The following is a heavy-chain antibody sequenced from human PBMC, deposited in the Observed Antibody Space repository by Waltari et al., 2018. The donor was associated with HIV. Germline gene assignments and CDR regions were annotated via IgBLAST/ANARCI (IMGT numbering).Heavy chain of an antibody. CDR3: ARETKGRGYFDY. CDR2: IYTSGST. CDR1: GGSISSGSYY. V-gene: IGHV4-61*02. Sequence: QVQLQESGPGLVKPSQTLSLTCTVSGGSISSGSYYWSWIRQPAGKGLEWIGRIYTSGSTNYNPSLKSRVTISVDTSKNQFSLKLNSVTAADTAVYYCARETKGRGYFDYWGQGTLVTVSS. J-gene: IGHJ4*02.